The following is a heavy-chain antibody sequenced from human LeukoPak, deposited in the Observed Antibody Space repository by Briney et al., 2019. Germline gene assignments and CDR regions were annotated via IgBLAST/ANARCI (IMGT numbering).Heavy chain of an antibody. Sequence: GGSLRLSCAASGSTFDDYAMHWVRQAPGKGLEWVSGISWNSGSIGYADSVKGRFTISRDNAKNSLYLQMNSLRAEDTALYYCATGYYYDSSGYWPSGFRFDPWGQGTLVTVSS. CDR1: GSTFDDYA. D-gene: IGHD3-22*01. CDR2: ISWNSGSI. CDR3: ATGYYYDSSGYWPSGFRFDP. J-gene: IGHJ5*02. V-gene: IGHV3-9*01.